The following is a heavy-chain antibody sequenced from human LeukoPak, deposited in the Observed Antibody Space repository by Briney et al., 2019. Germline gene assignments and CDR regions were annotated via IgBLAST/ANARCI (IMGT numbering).Heavy chain of an antibody. V-gene: IGHV3-23*01. CDR3: AKDFRIGYSAHFDY. D-gene: IGHD2-21*01. J-gene: IGHJ4*02. CDR1: GFTFRSHA. Sequence: GGSLRLSCVGSGFTFRSHAMSWVRQAPEKGLEFISGIYENGGTTYYADSVKGRFSISRDNSKNTLYLQMDSLRGEDTAVYYCAKDFRIGYSAHFDYWGQGALVTVSS. CDR2: IYENGGTT.